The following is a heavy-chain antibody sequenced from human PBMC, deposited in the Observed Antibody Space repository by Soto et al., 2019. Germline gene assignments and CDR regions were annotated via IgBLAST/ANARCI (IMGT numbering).Heavy chain of an antibody. CDR2: IYRDGRT. Sequence: GGSLRLSCVVSGLPVSSNYMSWVRLAPGKGLEWVSFIYRDGRTFYADSVKGRFTLSRLSPKNTLYLQMNSLRVEDTAVYYCARIPWDYGDYEADYYGMDVWAQGTTVTVSS. CDR1: GLPVSSNY. CDR3: ARIPWDYGDYEADYYGMDV. V-gene: IGHV3-53*01. J-gene: IGHJ6*01. D-gene: IGHD4-17*01.